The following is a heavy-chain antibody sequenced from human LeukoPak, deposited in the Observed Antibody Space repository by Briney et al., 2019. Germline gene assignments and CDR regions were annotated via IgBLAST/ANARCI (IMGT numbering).Heavy chain of an antibody. CDR3: ARGLRYFDAPLIDY. V-gene: IGHV4-31*03. CDR1: GGSISSGGYY. J-gene: IGHJ4*02. D-gene: IGHD3-9*01. CDR2: IYYSGST. Sequence: SETLSLTCTVSGGSISSGGYYWSWIRQHPGKGLEWIGYIYYSGSTYYNPSLKSRVTISVDTSKNQFSLKLSSVTAADTAVYYCARGLRYFDAPLIDYWGQGTLVTVSS.